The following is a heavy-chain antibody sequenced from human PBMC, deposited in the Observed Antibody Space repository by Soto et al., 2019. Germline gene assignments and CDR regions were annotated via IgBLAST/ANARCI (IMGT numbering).Heavy chain of an antibody. CDR3: ATTVTTGSYGMDV. CDR2: IWYDGSNK. CDR1: GFTFSSYG. Sequence: GGSLRLSCAASGFTFSSYGMHWVRQAPGKGLEWVAVIWYDGSNKYYADSVKGRFTISRDNSKNTLYLQMNSLRAEDTAVYYCATTVTTGSYGMDVWGKGTTVTVSS. V-gene: IGHV3-33*01. J-gene: IGHJ6*04. D-gene: IGHD4-4*01.